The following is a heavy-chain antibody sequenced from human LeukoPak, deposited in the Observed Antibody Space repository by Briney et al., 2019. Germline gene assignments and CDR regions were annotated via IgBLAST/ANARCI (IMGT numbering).Heavy chain of an antibody. CDR1: GFSVSDNY. D-gene: IGHD5-18*01. J-gene: IGHJ4*02. CDR3: ARGFAPAYNFGVFDY. CDR2: LYTGGET. V-gene: IGHV3-53*01. Sequence: GGSLRLSCAASGFSVSDNYMIWVRQAPGKGPEWVSLLYTGGETNYADSVKGRFTMSRDTSKNTVSLQMNSLRAEDTAVYYCARGFAPAYNFGVFDYWGQGTLVSVSS.